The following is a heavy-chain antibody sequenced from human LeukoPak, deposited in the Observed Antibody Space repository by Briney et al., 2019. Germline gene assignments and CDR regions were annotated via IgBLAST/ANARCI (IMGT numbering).Heavy chain of an antibody. CDR1: GGTFSSYA. CDR2: IVPIFGTA. J-gene: IGHJ4*02. D-gene: IGHD3-22*01. Sequence: SVKVSCKASGGTFSSYAISWVRQAPGQGLEWMGGIVPIFGTANYAQKFQGRVTITADESTSTAYMELSSLRSEDTAVYYCASSGFHYYYDSSGYPTGFDYWGQGTLVTVSS. V-gene: IGHV1-69*13. CDR3: ASSGFHYYYDSSGYPTGFDY.